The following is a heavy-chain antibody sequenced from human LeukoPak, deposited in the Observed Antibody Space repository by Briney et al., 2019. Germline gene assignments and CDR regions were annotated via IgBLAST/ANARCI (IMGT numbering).Heavy chain of an antibody. CDR1: GYTFTGYY. Sequence: GASVKVSCKASGYTFTGYYMHWVRQAPGQGLEWMGWINPNSGGTNYAQKSQGWVTMTRDTSISTAYMELSRLRSDDTAVYYCARGYCSGGSCFLYDYWGQGTLVTVSS. CDR3: ARGYCSGGSCFLYDY. V-gene: IGHV1-2*04. J-gene: IGHJ4*02. D-gene: IGHD2-15*01. CDR2: INPNSGGT.